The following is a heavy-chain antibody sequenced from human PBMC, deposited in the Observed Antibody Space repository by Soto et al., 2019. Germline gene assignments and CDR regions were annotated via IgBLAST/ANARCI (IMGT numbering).Heavy chain of an antibody. CDR1: GGSISSSSYY. J-gene: IGHJ6*02. D-gene: IGHD6-13*01. CDR3: ARLNSRSVSSSWYSPSPFDYYGMDV. CDR2: IYYSGST. Sequence: SETLSLTCTVSGGSISSSSYYWGWIRQPPGKGLEWIGSIYYSGSTYYNPSLKSRVTISVDTSKNQFSLKLSSVTAADTAVYYCARLNSRSVSSSWYSPSPFDYYGMDVWGQGTTVTVSS. V-gene: IGHV4-39*01.